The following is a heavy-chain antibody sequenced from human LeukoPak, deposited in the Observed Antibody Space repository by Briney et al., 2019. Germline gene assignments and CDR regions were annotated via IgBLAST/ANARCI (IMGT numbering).Heavy chain of an antibody. Sequence: SETLSLTCTVSGGSISSYYWSWIRQPPGKGPEWIGYIYYTGSTNYNPSLKSRVTISVDTSKNQFSLKLSSVTAADTAVYYCARHRTEYYFDYWGQGTLVTVSS. V-gene: IGHV4-59*08. CDR1: GGSISSYY. D-gene: IGHD3/OR15-3a*01. CDR2: IYYTGST. J-gene: IGHJ4*02. CDR3: ARHRTEYYFDY.